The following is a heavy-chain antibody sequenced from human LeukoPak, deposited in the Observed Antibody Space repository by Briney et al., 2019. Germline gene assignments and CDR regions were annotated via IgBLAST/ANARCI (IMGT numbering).Heavy chain of an antibody. D-gene: IGHD5-12*01. J-gene: IGHJ5*02. CDR2: INPSGGST. V-gene: IGHV1-46*01. CDR3: ARDFEEWLRSGWFDP. CDR1: RYTFTSYY. Sequence: ASVKVSCKASRYTFTSYYMHWVRQAPGQGLEWMGIINPSGGSTSYAQKFQGRVTMTRDTSTSTVYMELSSLRSEDTAVYYCARDFEEWLRSGWFDPWGQGTLVTVSS.